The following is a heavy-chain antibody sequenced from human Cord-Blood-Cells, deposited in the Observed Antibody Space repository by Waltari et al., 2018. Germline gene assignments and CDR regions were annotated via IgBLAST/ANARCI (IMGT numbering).Heavy chain of an antibody. CDR3: TTCWGSGGSCYGY. CDR2: IKSKTDGGTT. D-gene: IGHD2-15*01. CDR1: GFTSSTAW. Sequence: EVQLVESGGGWLTPGGPLRLSRAAYGFTSSTAWMRWFPQAPGKGLEWGGRIKSKTDGGTTDYAAPVKGRFTISRDDSKNTLDLQMNSLKTEDTAVYYCTTCWGSGGSCYGYWGQGTLVTVSS. J-gene: IGHJ4*02. V-gene: IGHV3-15*01.